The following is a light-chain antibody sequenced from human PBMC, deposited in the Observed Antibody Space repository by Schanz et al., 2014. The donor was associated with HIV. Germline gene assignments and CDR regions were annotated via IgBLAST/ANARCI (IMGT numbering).Light chain of an antibody. J-gene: IGLJ3*02. CDR2: ATY. CDR1: SSNIATNA. V-gene: IGLV1-44*01. CDR3: ATWDDSLDGWV. Sequence: QSVLTQPPSASGTPGQRVTMSCSASSSNIATNAVNWYQQLPGTAPNLLIYATYNRPSGVPDRFSGSKTGTSASLAISGLQSDDEADYYCATWDDSLDGWVFGGGTKLTVL.